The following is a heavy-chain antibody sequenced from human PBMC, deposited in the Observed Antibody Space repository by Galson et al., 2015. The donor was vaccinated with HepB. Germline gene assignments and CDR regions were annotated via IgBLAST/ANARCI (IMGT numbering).Heavy chain of an antibody. Sequence: SVKVSCKASGYTFTGYYMHWVRQAPGQGLEWMGRINPNSGGTNYAQKFQGRVTMTRDTSISTAYMELSRLRSDDTAVYYCAREDVGGLHLGELSPDIWGQGTMVTVSS. CDR2: INPNSGGT. J-gene: IGHJ3*02. D-gene: IGHD3-16*02. CDR3: AREDVGGLHLGELSPDI. V-gene: IGHV1-2*06. CDR1: GYTFTGYY.